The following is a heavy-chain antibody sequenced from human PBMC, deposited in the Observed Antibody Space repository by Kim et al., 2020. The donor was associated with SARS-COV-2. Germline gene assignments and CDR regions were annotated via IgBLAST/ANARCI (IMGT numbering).Heavy chain of an antibody. J-gene: IGHJ6*02. CDR2: ISGSGSST. CDR1: GFTFSSYA. D-gene: IGHD6-6*01. CDR3: AKQEYSSALGYYGMDV. Sequence: GGSLRLSCAASGFTFSSYAMNWVRQAPGKGLEWVSIISGSGSSTKYADSVKGRFTISRDNAQTTLFLQMNSLRAEDTAVYYCAKQEYSSALGYYGMDVWGQGTTVTVSS. V-gene: IGHV3-23*01.